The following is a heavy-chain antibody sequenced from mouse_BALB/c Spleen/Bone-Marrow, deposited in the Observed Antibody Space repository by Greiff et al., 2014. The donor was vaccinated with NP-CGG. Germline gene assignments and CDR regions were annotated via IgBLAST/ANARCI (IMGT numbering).Heavy chain of an antibody. Sequence: VQLVESGAELVRPGSSVKISCKASGYAFSSYWMNWAKQRPGQGLEWIGQIYPGDGDTNYNGKFKGKATLTADKSSSTAYMQLSSLTSEDSAVYFCARVRNWADYWGQGTTLTVSS. D-gene: IGHD4-1*01. J-gene: IGHJ2*01. CDR3: ARVRNWADY. V-gene: IGHV1-80*01. CDR2: IYPGDGDT. CDR1: GYAFSSYW.